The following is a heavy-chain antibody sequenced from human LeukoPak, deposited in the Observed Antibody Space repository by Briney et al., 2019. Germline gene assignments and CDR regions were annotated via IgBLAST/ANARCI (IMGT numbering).Heavy chain of an antibody. CDR2: IYTSGST. J-gene: IGHJ4*02. V-gene: IGHV4-4*07. CDR3: ARGLGPGLRGSGYRY. D-gene: IGHD3-22*01. CDR1: GGSISSYY. Sequence: ASETLSLTCTVSGGSISSYYWSWIRQPAGKGLEWIGRIYTSGSTNYNPSLKSRVTMSVDTSKNQFSLKLSSVTAADTAVYYCARGLGPGLRGSGYRYWGQGTLVSVSS.